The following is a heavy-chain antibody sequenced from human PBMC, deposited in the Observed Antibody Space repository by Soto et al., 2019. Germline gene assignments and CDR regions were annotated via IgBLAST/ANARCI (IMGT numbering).Heavy chain of an antibody. CDR3: AKDIQQLDYYYMDV. V-gene: IGHV3-9*01. CDR2: ISWNSGSI. J-gene: IGHJ6*03. D-gene: IGHD6-6*01. CDR1: GFTFDDYA. Sequence: EVQLVESGGGLVQPGRSLRLSCAASGFTFDDYAMHWVRQAPGKGLEWVSGISWNSGSIGYADSVKGRFTISRDNANNSLYLQMNSLRAEDTALYYCAKDIQQLDYYYMDVWGKGTTVTVSS.